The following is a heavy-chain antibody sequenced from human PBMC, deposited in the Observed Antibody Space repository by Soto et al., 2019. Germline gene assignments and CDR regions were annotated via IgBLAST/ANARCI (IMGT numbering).Heavy chain of an antibody. CDR1: GGSISSGGYS. J-gene: IGHJ5*02. CDR2: IYHSGST. Sequence: SETLSLTCAVSGGSISSGGYSWSWIRQPPGKGLEWIGYIYHSGSTYYNPSPKSRVTISVDRSRNQFSLKLSSVTAADTAVYYCARVPGPWGQGTLVTVSS. V-gene: IGHV4-30-2*01. CDR3: ARVPGP.